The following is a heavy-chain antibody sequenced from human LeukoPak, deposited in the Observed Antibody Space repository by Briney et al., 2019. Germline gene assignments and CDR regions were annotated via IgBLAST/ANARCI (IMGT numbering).Heavy chain of an antibody. D-gene: IGHD3-10*01. CDR2: ILENGSHQ. CDR1: GFTFSNYI. CDR3: ARVQGGGFRTADY. V-gene: IGHV3-30*04. J-gene: IGHJ4*02. Sequence: GGSLRLSCAASGFTFSNYIMHWVRQAPGKGLDWVAVILENGSHQYYADSVKGRFTIFRDNSKNTLFLQMNSLRGEDTAMYYCARVQGGGFRTADYWGQGTLVTVSS.